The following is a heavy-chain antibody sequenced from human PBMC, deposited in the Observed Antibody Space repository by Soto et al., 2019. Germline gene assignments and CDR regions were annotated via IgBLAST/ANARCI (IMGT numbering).Heavy chain of an antibody. CDR3: ARGRGIGTTRAAFDY. Sequence: QVQLQQWGAGLLKPSETLSLTCAVYGGSFSGYYWSWIRQPPGKGLEWIGEINHSGSTNYSPSLKSRVTISVDRSKNQFSLKLSSVTAADTAVYYCARGRGIGTTRAAFDYWGQGTLVTVSS. CDR2: INHSGST. V-gene: IGHV4-34*01. D-gene: IGHD1-1*01. CDR1: GGSFSGYY. J-gene: IGHJ4*02.